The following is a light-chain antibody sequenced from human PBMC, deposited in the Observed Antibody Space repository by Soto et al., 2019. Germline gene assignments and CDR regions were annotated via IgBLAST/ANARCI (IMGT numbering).Light chain of an antibody. CDR3: QQYSVTPWT. Sequence: DIVMTQSPDSLAVSLGARATITCKTSQSALYSPIKKHYLAWYQQKAGQPPKLLMYWASNRESGVPARFSGSGYGTDFTLTISSLQAEDVAVYYCQQYSVTPWTFGRGTRVEIK. CDR1: QSALYSPIKKHY. V-gene: IGKV4-1*01. CDR2: WAS. J-gene: IGKJ1*01.